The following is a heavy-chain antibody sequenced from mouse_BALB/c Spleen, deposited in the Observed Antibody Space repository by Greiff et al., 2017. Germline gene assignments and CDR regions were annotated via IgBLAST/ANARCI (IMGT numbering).Heavy chain of an antibody. CDR1: GFTFSSFG. J-gene: IGHJ4*01. Sequence: EVKLMESGGGLVQPGGSRKLSCAASGFTFSSFGMHWVRQAPEKGLEWVAYISSGSSTIYYADTVKGRFTISRDNPKNTLFLQMTSLRSEDTVMFYCARCGSSPYCYAMDYWGQGTSVTVSS. V-gene: IGHV5-17*02. D-gene: IGHD1-1*01. CDR3: ARCGSSPYCYAMDY. CDR2: ISSGSSTI.